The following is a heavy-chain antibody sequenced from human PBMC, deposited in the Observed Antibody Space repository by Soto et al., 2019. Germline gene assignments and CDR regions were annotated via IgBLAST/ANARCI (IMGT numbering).Heavy chain of an antibody. CDR1: GFTFSSYA. J-gene: IGHJ6*02. CDR3: ARDQVGANQDITYGMDV. D-gene: IGHD2-15*01. Sequence: PGGSLRLSCAASGFTFSSYAMHWVRQAPGKGLEWVAVISYDGSNKYYADSVKGRFTISRDNSKNTLYLQMNSLRAEDTAVYYCARDQVGANQDITYGMDVWGQGTTVTVSS. V-gene: IGHV3-30-3*01. CDR2: ISYDGSNK.